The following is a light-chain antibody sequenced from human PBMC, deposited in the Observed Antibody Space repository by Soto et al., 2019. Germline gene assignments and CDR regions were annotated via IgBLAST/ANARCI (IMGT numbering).Light chain of an antibody. J-gene: IGKJ1*01. CDR1: ESILYSSNNKNH. CDR2: WAS. Sequence: DIVMTQSPYSLSVPLGESATSNRKLSESILYSSNNKNHLAWYQQKAGQPPKLLIYWASTRESGVPDRFSGSGSGTDFTLTISSLLAEDVAVYYCQQYYTTPWTFGQGTKVDIK. V-gene: IGKV4-1*01. CDR3: QQYYTTPWT.